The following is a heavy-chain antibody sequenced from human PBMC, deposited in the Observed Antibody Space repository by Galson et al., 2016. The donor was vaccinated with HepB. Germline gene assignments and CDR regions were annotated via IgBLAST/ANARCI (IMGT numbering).Heavy chain of an antibody. V-gene: IGHV3-33*01. Sequence: SLRLSCAASGFTFSSYGIHWVRQAPGQGLEWVAVIWYDGNSKYFADSVEGRFTISRDNSKNTLYLQMNSLRAEDTAVYYCAREGWELRGAFDIWGQGTMVSVSS. CDR3: AREGWELRGAFDI. J-gene: IGHJ3*02. D-gene: IGHD1-26*01. CDR1: GFTFSSYG. CDR2: IWYDGNSK.